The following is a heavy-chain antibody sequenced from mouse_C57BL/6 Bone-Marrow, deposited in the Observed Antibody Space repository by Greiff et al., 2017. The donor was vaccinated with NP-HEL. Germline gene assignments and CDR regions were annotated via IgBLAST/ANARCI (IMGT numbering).Heavy chain of an antibody. V-gene: IGHV1-64*01. J-gene: IGHJ2*01. Sequence: QVQLQQSGAELVKPGASVKLSCKASGYTFTSYRMHWVKQRPGQGLEWIGMIHPNSGSTNYNEKFKSKATLTVDKSSSTAYMQLSSLTSEDSAVYYCARPHLYGIFDDWGQGTTLTVSS. CDR2: IHPNSGST. D-gene: IGHD2-1*01. CDR3: ARPHLYGIFDD. CDR1: GYTFTSYR.